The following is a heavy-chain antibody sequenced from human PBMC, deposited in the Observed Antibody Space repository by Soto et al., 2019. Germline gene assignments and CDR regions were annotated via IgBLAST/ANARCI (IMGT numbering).Heavy chain of an antibody. CDR3: ARELPYYDFWSGYPHLYGMDV. CDR1: GYTFTGYY. Sequence: VASVKVSCKASGYTFTGYYMHWVRQAPGQGLEWMGWINPNSGGTNYAQKFQGRVTMTRDTSISTAYMELSRLRSDDTAVYYCARELPYYDFWSGYPHLYGMDVWGQGTTVTVSS. D-gene: IGHD3-3*01. CDR2: INPNSGGT. J-gene: IGHJ6*02. V-gene: IGHV1-2*02.